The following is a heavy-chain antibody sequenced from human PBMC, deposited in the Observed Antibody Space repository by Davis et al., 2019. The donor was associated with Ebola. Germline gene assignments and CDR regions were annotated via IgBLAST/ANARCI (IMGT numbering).Heavy chain of an antibody. CDR3: AKLRGIEATFSQYYYMDV. CDR1: GASFSPYY. J-gene: IGHJ6*03. CDR2: IEHHGRT. D-gene: IGHD3-16*01. V-gene: IGHV4-59*12. Sequence: PSETLSLTCTVSGASFSPYYWSWIRQPPGKGLEWIGYIEHHGRTNYNPSLKSRVTISIDTSKNQFSLKLSSVTAADTAVYYCAKLRGIEATFSQYYYMDVWGQGTTVTVSS.